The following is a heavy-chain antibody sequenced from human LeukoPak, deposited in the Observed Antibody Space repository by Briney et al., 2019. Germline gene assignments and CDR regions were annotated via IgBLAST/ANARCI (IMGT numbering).Heavy chain of an antibody. Sequence: GGSLRLSCAASGFTFSSYGMHWVRQAPGKGLEWVAFIRYDGSNKYYADSVKGRFTISRDNSKNTLYLQMNGLRAEDTAVYYCAKFLAAAGISPFDYWGQGTLVTVSS. CDR3: AKFLAAAGISPFDY. CDR1: GFTFSSYG. J-gene: IGHJ4*02. CDR2: IRYDGSNK. D-gene: IGHD6-13*01. V-gene: IGHV3-30*02.